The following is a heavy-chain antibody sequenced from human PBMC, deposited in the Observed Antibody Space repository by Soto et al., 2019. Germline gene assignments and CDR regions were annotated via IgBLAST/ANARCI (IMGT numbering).Heavy chain of an antibody. V-gene: IGHV3-74*01. CDR1: GFIFSNYW. CDR3: AKDLTWNQADY. J-gene: IGHJ4*02. D-gene: IGHD1-1*01. Sequence: GGSLRLSCEASGFIFSNYWMHWVRQTPGTGLVWVSRISNDGSITNYADSVKGRFTISRDNAKNTLYLQMNSLRAEDTAVYYCAKDLTWNQADYWGQGALVTVYS. CDR2: ISNDGSIT.